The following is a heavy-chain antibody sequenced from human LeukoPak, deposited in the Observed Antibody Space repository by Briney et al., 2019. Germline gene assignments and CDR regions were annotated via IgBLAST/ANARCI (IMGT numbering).Heavy chain of an antibody. D-gene: IGHD3-3*01. V-gene: IGHV4-39*01. CDR3: VRPVRVDPYYYYMDV. Sequence: SETLSLTCTVSGGSISSSSYYWGWIRQPPGKGLEWIGGIYYSGSTYYNPSLKSRVTISVDTSRNQFSLKLSSVTAADTAVYYCVRPVRVDPYYYYMDVWGKGTTVTVSS. J-gene: IGHJ6*03. CDR2: IYYSGST. CDR1: GGSISSSSYY.